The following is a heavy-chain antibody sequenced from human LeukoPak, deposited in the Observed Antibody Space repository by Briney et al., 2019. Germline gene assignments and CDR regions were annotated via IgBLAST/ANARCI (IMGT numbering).Heavy chain of an antibody. V-gene: IGHV1-18*04. CDR1: GYTFTDYY. CDR2: ISAYNGNT. D-gene: IGHD1-26*01. Sequence: GASVKVSCRASGYTFTDYYMHWVRQAPGQGFEWMGWISAYNGNTNYAQKLQGRVTMTTDTSTSTAYMELRSLRSDDTAVYYCARDRVLKDVWWELPPRPFDYWGQGTLVTVSS. CDR3: ARDRVLKDVWWELPPRPFDY. J-gene: IGHJ4*02.